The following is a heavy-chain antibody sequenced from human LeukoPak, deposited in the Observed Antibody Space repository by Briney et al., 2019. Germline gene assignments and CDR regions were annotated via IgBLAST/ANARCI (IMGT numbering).Heavy chain of an antibody. D-gene: IGHD2/OR15-2a*01. V-gene: IGHV3-30*02. CDR1: GFTFSSYG. Sequence: GGSLRLSCAASGFTFSSYGMHWVRQAPGKGLEWVAFIRYDGSNKYYADSVKGRFTISRDNSKNTLYLQMNSLRAEDTAVYYCANTFLQLNYYYYYMDVWGKGTTVTVSS. CDR3: ANTFLQLNYYYYYMDV. CDR2: IRYDGSNK. J-gene: IGHJ6*03.